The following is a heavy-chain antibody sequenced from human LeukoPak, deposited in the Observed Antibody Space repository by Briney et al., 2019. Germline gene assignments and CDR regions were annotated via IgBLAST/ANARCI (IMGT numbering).Heavy chain of an antibody. J-gene: IGHJ4*02. D-gene: IGHD3-16*02. CDR1: GFTFSSYS. CDR3: ARVLFGGVIANFDY. Sequence: GGSLRLSCAASGFTFSSYSMNWVRQAPGKGLEWVSSISSSSSYIYYADSVKGRFTISRDNAKNSLYLQMNSLRAEDTAVYYCARVLFGGVIANFDYWGQGTLVTASS. CDR2: ISSSSSYI. V-gene: IGHV3-21*01.